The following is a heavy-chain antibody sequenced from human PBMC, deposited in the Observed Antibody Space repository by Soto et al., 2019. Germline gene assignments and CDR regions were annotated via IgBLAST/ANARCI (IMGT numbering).Heavy chain of an antibody. J-gene: IGHJ3*01. D-gene: IGHD2-15*01. CDR2: IYPGDSDT. Sequence: PGESLKISCKGSGYSFTSYWIGWVLQMPGKGLEWMGIIYPGDSDTRYSPSFQGQVTISADKSISTAYLQWSSLKASDAAMFYFARAYCSGGSCDDAFDFWGQGTMVTVSS. CDR3: ARAYCSGGSCDDAFDF. V-gene: IGHV5-51*01. CDR1: GYSFTSYW.